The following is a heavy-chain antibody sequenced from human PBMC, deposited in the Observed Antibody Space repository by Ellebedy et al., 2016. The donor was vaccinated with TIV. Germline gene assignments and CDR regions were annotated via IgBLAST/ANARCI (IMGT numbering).Heavy chain of an antibody. J-gene: IGHJ4*02. CDR1: GYTFTSYD. CDR2: MNPNSGNT. CDR3: ATLSGYDGFHVDY. V-gene: IGHV1-8*01. Sequence: ASVTVSCXASGYTFTSYDINWVRQATGQGLEWMGWMNPNSGNTGYAQKFQGRVTMTRNTSISTAYMELSSLRSEDTAVYYCATLSGYDGFHVDYWGQGTLVTVSS. D-gene: IGHD5-12*01.